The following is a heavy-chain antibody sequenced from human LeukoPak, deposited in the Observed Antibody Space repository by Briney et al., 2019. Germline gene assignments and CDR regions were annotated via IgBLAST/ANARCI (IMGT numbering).Heavy chain of an antibody. V-gene: IGHV3-7*01. CDR2: IKQDGSEK. D-gene: IGHD3-10*01. CDR3: ARGILWFGEFSSYYYYYMDV. J-gene: IGHJ6*03. CDR1: GFTFSSYW. Sequence: GGSLRLSCAASGFTFSSYWMSWVRQAPGKGLEWVANIKQDGSEKYYVDSVKGRFTISRDNAKNSLYLQMNSLRAGDTAVYYCARGILWFGEFSSYYYYYMDVWGKGTTVTVSS.